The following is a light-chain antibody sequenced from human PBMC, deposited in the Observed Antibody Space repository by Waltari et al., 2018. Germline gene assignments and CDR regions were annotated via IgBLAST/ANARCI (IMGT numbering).Light chain of an antibody. CDR2: SNN. CDR1: SSNIGRNP. J-gene: IGLJ3*02. Sequence: QSVVTRPPSASGTPGQRVTISCSGSSSNIGRNPVNWYQQLPGTAPNLLFYSNNQRPSGVPDRFSGSKSGTSASLAISGLQSEDEADYYCAAWDDSLNAVVFGGGTKLTVL. V-gene: IGLV1-44*01. CDR3: AAWDDSLNAVV.